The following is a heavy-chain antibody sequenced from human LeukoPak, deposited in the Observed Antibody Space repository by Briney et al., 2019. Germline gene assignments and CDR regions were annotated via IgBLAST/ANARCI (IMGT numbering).Heavy chain of an antibody. V-gene: IGHV4-39*07. CDR1: GGSISSSSYY. J-gene: IGHJ4*02. Sequence: SETLSLTCTVSGGSISSSSYYWGWIRQPPGKGLEWIGSIYYSGSTYYNPSLKSRVTISVDTSKNQFSLKLSSVTAADTAVYYCARGAVGGYAIYGYWGQGTLVTVSS. D-gene: IGHD5-12*01. CDR2: IYYSGST. CDR3: ARGAVGGYAIYGY.